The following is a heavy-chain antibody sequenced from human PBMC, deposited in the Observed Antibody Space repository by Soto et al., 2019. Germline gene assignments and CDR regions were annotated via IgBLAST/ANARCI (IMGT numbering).Heavy chain of an antibody. Sequence: EVQLLESGGGLVQLGGSLRLSCVGSGFTFSSYAINWVRQSPGKGLEWVSVITGSGDYTNYADSVKGRFTISRDNSKDTLYLQMNSPRVEDTAIYYCAKEWVAGTLFYWGQGTRVTVSS. CDR3: AKEWVAGTLFY. D-gene: IGHD6-13*01. CDR2: ITGSGDYT. J-gene: IGHJ4*02. V-gene: IGHV3-23*01. CDR1: GFTFSSYA.